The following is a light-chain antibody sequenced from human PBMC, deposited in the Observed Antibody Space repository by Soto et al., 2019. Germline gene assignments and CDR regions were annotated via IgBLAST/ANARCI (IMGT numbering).Light chain of an antibody. Sequence: QSALTQPDSVSGSPGQSITISCTGTSSDVGGYNYVSWYQHHPGKAPKLMIYDVSNRPSGVSNRFSGSKSGNTASLTISGLQPEDEADYYCSSYTTSNTRQIVFGTGTKVTVL. V-gene: IGLV2-14*03. CDR3: SSYTTSNTRQIV. CDR2: DVS. J-gene: IGLJ1*01. CDR1: SSDVGGYNY.